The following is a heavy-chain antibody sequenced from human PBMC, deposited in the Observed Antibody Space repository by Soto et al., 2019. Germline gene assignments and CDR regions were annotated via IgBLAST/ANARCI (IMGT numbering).Heavy chain of an antibody. Sequence: GGSLRLSCAASGFTFSSYAMHWVRQAPGKGLEWVAVISYDGSNKYYADSVKGRFTISRDNSKNTLYLQMNSLRAEDTAVYYCARDKDYYDSSGYFIFDYWGQGTLVTVSS. J-gene: IGHJ4*02. D-gene: IGHD3-22*01. CDR2: ISYDGSNK. CDR3: ARDKDYYDSSGYFIFDY. V-gene: IGHV3-30-3*01. CDR1: GFTFSSYA.